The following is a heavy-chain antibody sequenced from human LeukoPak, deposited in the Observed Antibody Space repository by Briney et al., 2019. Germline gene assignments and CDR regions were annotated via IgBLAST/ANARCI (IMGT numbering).Heavy chain of an antibody. V-gene: IGHV3-74*01. Sequence: GGSLRLSCAASGFTFSNYWMHWVRQAPGKGLVWVSRINSDGSSTSYADSVKGRFTISRDNAKNTLYLQMNSRRAEDTAVYYCARGLYSYGPEFDYWGQGPLVTVSS. CDR3: ARGLYSYGPEFDY. D-gene: IGHD5-18*01. CDR2: INSDGSST. J-gene: IGHJ4*02. CDR1: GFTFSNYW.